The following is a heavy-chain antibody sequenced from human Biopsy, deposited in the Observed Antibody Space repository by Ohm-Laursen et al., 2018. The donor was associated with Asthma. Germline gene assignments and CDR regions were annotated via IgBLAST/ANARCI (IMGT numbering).Heavy chain of an antibody. Sequence: GSLRLSCAASGFTFSGYTMNWVRQAPGKGLEWVSSITSSSSYIFYADSVKGRFTISRDNPRNSLYLQMNSLRAEDTAVYYCARDAPTGGYIDYWGLGTLATVSS. J-gene: IGHJ4*02. CDR2: ITSSSSYI. V-gene: IGHV3-21*01. D-gene: IGHD7-27*01. CDR3: ARDAPTGGYIDY. CDR1: GFTFSGYT.